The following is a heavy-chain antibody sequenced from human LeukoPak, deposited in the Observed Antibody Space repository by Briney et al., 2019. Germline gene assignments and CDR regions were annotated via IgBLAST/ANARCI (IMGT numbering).Heavy chain of an antibody. J-gene: IGHJ4*02. CDR1: GFTFSSYG. CDR3: AKDTLRNRLKPALDY. Sequence: GGSLRLSCAASGFTFSSYGMHWVRQAPGKGLEWVAVISYDGSNKYYADSVKGRFTISRDNSKNTLYLQMNSLRAEDTAVYYCAKDTLRNRLKPALDYWGQGTLVTVSS. CDR2: ISYDGSNK. V-gene: IGHV3-30*18. D-gene: IGHD3-16*02.